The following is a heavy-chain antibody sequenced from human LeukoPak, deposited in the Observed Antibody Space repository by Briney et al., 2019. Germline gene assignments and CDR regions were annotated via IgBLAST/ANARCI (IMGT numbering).Heavy chain of an antibody. J-gene: IGHJ4*02. D-gene: IGHD3-22*01. CDR3: ARGGTSAYDSRGSYYFDY. Sequence: PSETLSLTCTVSGGSISSYYWSWIRQPPGKGLEWIGYIYYSGSTNYNPSLKSRVTISVDTSKNQFSLKLSSVTAADTAVYYCARGGTSAYDSRGSYYFDYWGQGTLVNGSS. CDR2: IYYSGST. CDR1: GGSISSYY. V-gene: IGHV4-59*01.